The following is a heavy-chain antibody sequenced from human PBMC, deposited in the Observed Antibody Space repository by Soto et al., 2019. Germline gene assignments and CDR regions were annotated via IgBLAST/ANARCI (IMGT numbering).Heavy chain of an antibody. CDR3: GRDHRTREGDY. Sequence: QVQLVESGGTVVQVGGSLRLSCAASGFAFHGYAMHWVRQAPGKGLDWVAVIWYDGSEKYYADSVEGRFTISRDNSKNTLYLQMNSLRVEDTAVYYCGRDHRTREGDYWGQGTLVAVSS. J-gene: IGHJ4*02. D-gene: IGHD1-26*01. V-gene: IGHV3-33*01. CDR1: GFAFHGYA. CDR2: IWYDGSEK.